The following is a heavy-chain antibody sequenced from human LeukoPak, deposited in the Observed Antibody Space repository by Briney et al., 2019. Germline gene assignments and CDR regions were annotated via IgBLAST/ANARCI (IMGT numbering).Heavy chain of an antibody. Sequence: SETLSLTCTVSGYSISSGYYWGWIRQPPGKGLEWIGEINHSGSTNYNPSLKSRVTISVDTSKNQFSLKLSSVTAADTAVYYCAEGTVGLFDYWGQGTLVTVSS. D-gene: IGHD4-23*01. CDR2: INHSGST. CDR3: AEGTVGLFDY. J-gene: IGHJ4*02. CDR1: GYSISSGYY. V-gene: IGHV4-38-2*02.